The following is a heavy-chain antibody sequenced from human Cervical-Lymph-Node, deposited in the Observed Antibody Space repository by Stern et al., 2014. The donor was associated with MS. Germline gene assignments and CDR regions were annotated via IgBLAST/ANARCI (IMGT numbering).Heavy chain of an antibody. Sequence: EVQLVESGGGLVKPGGSLRLSCAASGFTFSSYSMNWVRQAPGKGLEWVSSISSTSRYIYYADSVKGRFTISRDNAKNSLYLQMNSLRAEDTAVYYCAREGGGYCSGGSCYGDYYFDYWGQGTLVTVSS. V-gene: IGHV3-21*01. J-gene: IGHJ4*02. CDR1: GFTFSSYS. D-gene: IGHD2-15*01. CDR2: ISSTSRYI. CDR3: AREGGGYCSGGSCYGDYYFDY.